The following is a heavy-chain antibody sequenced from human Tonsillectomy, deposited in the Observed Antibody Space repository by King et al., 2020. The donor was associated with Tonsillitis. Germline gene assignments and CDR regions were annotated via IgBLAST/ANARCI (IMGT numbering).Heavy chain of an antibody. D-gene: IGHD4-17*01. J-gene: IGHJ4*02. CDR2: INHSGST. CDR3: ARVLHRQNYGDKRGSTTHIGY. Sequence: VQLQQWGAGLLKPSETLSLTCAVYGGSFSGYYWSWIRQPPGKGLEWIGEINHSGSTNYNPSLKSRVTISVDTSKNQFSLKLSSVTAADTAVYYCARVLHRQNYGDKRGSTTHIGYWGQGTLVTVSS. CDR1: GGSFSGYY. V-gene: IGHV4-34*01.